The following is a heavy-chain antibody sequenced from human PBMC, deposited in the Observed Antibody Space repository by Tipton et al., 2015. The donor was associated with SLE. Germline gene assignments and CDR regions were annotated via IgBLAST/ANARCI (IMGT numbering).Heavy chain of an antibody. V-gene: IGHV4-38-2*01. Sequence: TLSLTCAVSGYSISSGYYWGWIRQPPGKGLEWIGSIYHSGSTYYNPSLKSRVTISVDTSKNQFSLKLNSVTAADTAVYYCARGEPYGVRGATPDYWGQGTLVTVSS. J-gene: IGHJ4*02. D-gene: IGHD3-10*01. CDR2: IYHSGST. CDR1: GYSISSGYY. CDR3: ARGEPYGVRGATPDY.